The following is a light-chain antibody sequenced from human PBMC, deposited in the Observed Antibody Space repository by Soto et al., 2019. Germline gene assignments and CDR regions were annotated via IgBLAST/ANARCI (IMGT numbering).Light chain of an antibody. CDR3: QQYGSSPLYT. J-gene: IGKJ2*01. Sequence: EIVLTQSPGTLSLSPGERATLSCRASQSVSSSYLAWYQQKPGQAPRLLIYGASSRATGIPDRFSGTGAGTDFPPTISILEPEDFAVYYCQQYGSSPLYTFGQGTKLEIK. V-gene: IGKV3-20*01. CDR2: GAS. CDR1: QSVSSSY.